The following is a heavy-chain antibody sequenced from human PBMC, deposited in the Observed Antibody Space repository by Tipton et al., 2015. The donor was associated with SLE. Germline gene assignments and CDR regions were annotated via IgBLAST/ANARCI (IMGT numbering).Heavy chain of an antibody. D-gene: IGHD4-23*01. CDR3: ARDLGDGGNCDY. J-gene: IGHJ4*02. V-gene: IGHV4-59*01. Sequence: TLSLTCTVSGGSISSYYWSWIRQPPGKGLEWIGFIYYSGSTNYNPSLKSRVTISVDTSKNQFSLKLSSVTAADTAVYYCARDLGDGGNCDYWGQGTLVTVSS. CDR2: IYYSGST. CDR1: GGSISSYY.